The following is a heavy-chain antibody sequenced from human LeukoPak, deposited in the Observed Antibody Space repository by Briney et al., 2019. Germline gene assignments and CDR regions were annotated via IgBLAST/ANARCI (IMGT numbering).Heavy chain of an antibody. D-gene: IGHD3-16*02. CDR1: GGTFSSYA. Sequence: ASVKVSCKASGGTFSSYAISWVRQAPGQGLEWMGGIIPIFGTANYAQKFQGRVTITADKSTSTAYMELSSLRSEDTAVYYCARVVSPDYDYVWGSYRGNWFDPWGQGNLVTVSS. J-gene: IGHJ5*02. V-gene: IGHV1-69*06. CDR2: IIPIFGTA. CDR3: ARVVSPDYDYVWGSYRGNWFDP.